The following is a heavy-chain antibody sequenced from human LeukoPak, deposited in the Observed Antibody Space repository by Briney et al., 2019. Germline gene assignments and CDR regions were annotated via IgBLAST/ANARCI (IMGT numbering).Heavy chain of an antibody. Sequence: PGGSLRLSCAASGFSFSSYWMSWVRQAPGKELEWVANIKQDGSDKYYVDSATGRFTISRDNAKNSLDLQMNSLRAEDTAVYYCAREGYGGDYWGQGTLVTVSS. V-gene: IGHV3-7*03. CDR1: GFSFSSYW. D-gene: IGHD1-26*01. CDR2: IKQDGSDK. J-gene: IGHJ4*02. CDR3: AREGYGGDY.